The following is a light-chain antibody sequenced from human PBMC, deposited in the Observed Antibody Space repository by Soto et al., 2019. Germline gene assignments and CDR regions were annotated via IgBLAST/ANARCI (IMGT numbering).Light chain of an antibody. CDR2: KAS. V-gene: IGKV1-5*03. CDR3: QQYIGHXRT. J-gene: IGKJ1*01. CDR1: QSISSW. Sequence: DIEMPQCPSTLSASLGASVTITCRASQSISSWLAWYQQKPGKVPNLLIYKASSLHSGVPSRFSGSGSGTEFTLTISSLQPDDLATXYXQQYIGHXRTFGQGTKVDIK.